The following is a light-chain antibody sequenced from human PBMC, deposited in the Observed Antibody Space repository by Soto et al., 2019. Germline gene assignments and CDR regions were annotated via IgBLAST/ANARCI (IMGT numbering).Light chain of an antibody. CDR2: GAS. J-gene: IGKJ5*01. CDR1: QSVSSN. CDR3: QQYNNWFT. V-gene: IGKV3-15*01. Sequence: EIVMTQSPATLSVSPGERATLSCRASQSVSSNLASYQQKPGQAPRLLIYGASTSATGIPARFSGSGSGTEFTLTISSLESEDFAAYYCQQYNNWFTFGQGTRLEIK.